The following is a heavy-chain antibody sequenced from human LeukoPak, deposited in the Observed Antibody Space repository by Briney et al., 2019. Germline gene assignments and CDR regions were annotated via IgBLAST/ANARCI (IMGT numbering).Heavy chain of an antibody. V-gene: IGHV3-30*01. D-gene: IGHD1-14*01. CDR2: ISYDGSNK. J-gene: IGHJ4*02. CDR3: TRDIGKSYVFDY. CDR1: GFTFSSYA. Sequence: PGRSLRLSCAASGFTFSSYAMHWVRQAPGKGLEWVAVISYDGSNKYYADSVKGRFTISRDNSKNTLYLQMNSLRAEDTAVYYCTRDIGKSYVFDYWGQGTLVTVSS.